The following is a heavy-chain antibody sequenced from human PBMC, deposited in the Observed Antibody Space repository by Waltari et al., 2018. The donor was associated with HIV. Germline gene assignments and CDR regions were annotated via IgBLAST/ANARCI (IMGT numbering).Heavy chain of an antibody. CDR3: ARVAYSSSWTPPFDY. D-gene: IGHD6-13*01. J-gene: IGHJ4*02. Sequence: QVQLVQSGAEVKKPGASVKVSCKASGHTFTSYYMYWVRQAPGQGLEWMGVINPSGGYTSYAQKFQGRVTMTRDTSTSTVYMELSSLRSDDAAVYYCARVAYSSSWTPPFDYWGQGTLVTVSS. CDR1: GHTFTSYY. V-gene: IGHV1-46*01. CDR2: INPSGGYT.